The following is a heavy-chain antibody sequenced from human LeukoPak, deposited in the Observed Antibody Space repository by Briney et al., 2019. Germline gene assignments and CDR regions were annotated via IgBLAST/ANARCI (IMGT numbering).Heavy chain of an antibody. CDR1: GGSISSYY. J-gene: IGHJ4*02. D-gene: IGHD3-22*01. CDR2: IYYSGST. V-gene: IGHV4-59*08. Sequence: PSETLSLTCTVSGGSISSYYWSWIRQPPGKGLEWIGYIYYSGSTNYNPSLKSRVTISVDTSKSQFSLKLSSVTAADTAVYYCASHLYYYDSSGYYKGGFDYWGQGTLVTVSS. CDR3: ASHLYYYDSSGYYKGGFDY.